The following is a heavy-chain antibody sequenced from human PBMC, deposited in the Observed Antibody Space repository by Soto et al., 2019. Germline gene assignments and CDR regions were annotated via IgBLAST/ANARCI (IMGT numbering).Heavy chain of an antibody. V-gene: IGHV3-23*01. Sequence: GGSLRLSCAASGFTFSSYAMSWVRQAPGKGLEWVSAISGSGGSTYYADSVKGRFTISRDNSKNTLYLQMNSLRAEDTAVYYCAKDIVFDYSNYGHYYGLDVWGRGTTVTVSS. CDR2: ISGSGGST. J-gene: IGHJ6*02. D-gene: IGHD4-4*01. CDR1: GFTFSSYA. CDR3: AKDIVFDYSNYGHYYGLDV.